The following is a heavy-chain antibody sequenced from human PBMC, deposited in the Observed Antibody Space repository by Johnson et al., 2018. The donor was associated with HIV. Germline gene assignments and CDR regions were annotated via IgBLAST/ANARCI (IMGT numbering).Heavy chain of an antibody. CDR3: ARSKDCSGGSCPDGFDI. Sequence: QMLLVESGGGVVQPGRSLRLSCAASGFTFSSYAMHWVRQAPGQGLEWVAVINAGSDIIYSPDSVQGRFTVSSANAKNSLYLQMNSLRAEETAVYYCARSKDCSGGSCPDGFDIWGQGTMVIVSS. CDR1: GFTFSSYA. J-gene: IGHJ3*02. V-gene: IGHV3-30*04. CDR2: INAGSDII. D-gene: IGHD2-15*01.